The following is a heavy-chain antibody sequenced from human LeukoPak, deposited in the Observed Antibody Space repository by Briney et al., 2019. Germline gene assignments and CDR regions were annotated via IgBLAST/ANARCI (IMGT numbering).Heavy chain of an antibody. Sequence: RGSPSLSCAVTGFTFEDYAMSWVRQPPGQGLEWLSYITHSGTSTSYADSVRGRFTISRDNAQNSLYLQMDSLRGDDTALYYCVRVTSPFFDSGALDALALWSR. CDR1: GFTFEDYA. J-gene: IGHJ2*01. V-gene: IGHV3-20*04. CDR3: VRVTSPFFDSGALDALAL. D-gene: IGHD3-22*01. CDR2: ITHSGTST.